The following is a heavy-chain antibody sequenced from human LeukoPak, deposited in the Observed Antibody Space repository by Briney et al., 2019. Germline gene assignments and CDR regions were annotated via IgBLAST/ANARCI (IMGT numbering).Heavy chain of an antibody. V-gene: IGHV1-69*05. CDR3: ARGGQDIVVVPAAIHLYNWFDP. D-gene: IGHD2-2*02. CDR2: IIPSFGTA. J-gene: IGHJ5*02. Sequence: SVKVSCKASGGTFSSYAISWVRQAPGQGLEGREGIIPSFGTANYAQKFQGRVTITTDESTSTAYMELSSLRSEDTAVYYCARGGQDIVVVPAAIHLYNWFDPWGQGTLVTVSS. CDR1: GGTFSSYA.